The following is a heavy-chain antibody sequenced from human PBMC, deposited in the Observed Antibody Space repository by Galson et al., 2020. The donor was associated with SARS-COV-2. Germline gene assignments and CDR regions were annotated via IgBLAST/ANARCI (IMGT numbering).Heavy chain of an antibody. J-gene: IGHJ6*02. D-gene: IGHD6-19*01. V-gene: IGHV1-24*01. CDR2: FDPEDGET. CDR1: GYTLTELS. CDR3: ATGVAVAGNPSYYYYYYGMDV. Sequence: GESLKISCKVSGYTLTELSMHWVRQAPGKGLEWMGGFDPEDGETIYAQKFQGRVTMTEDTSTDTAYMELSSLRSEDTAVYYCATGVAVAGNPSYYYYYYGMDVWGQGTTVTVSS.